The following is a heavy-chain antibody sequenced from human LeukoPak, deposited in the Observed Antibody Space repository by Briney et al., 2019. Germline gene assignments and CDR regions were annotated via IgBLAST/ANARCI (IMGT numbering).Heavy chain of an antibody. CDR2: IYYSGST. CDR3: ARDKGGSYYWIDAFDI. J-gene: IGHJ3*02. Sequence: PSETLSLTCTVSGGSISSYYWSWIRQPPVKGLEWIGYIYYSGSTNYNPSLKSRVTISVDTSKDQFSLKLSSVTAADTAVYYCARDKGGSYYWIDAFDIWGQGTMVTVSS. D-gene: IGHD1-26*01. V-gene: IGHV4-59*01. CDR1: GGSISSYY.